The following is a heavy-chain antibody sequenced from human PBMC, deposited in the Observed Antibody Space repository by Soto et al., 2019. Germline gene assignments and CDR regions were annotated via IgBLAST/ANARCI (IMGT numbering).Heavy chain of an antibody. CDR3: AKSSGYHDAFDI. Sequence: PVGSLRLSCAASGFTFSSYVMSWVRQAPGKGLEWVSAITDSGGSTYYADSVKGRFTISRDNSKNTLYLQMNSLRAEDTAVYYCAKSSGYHDAFDIWGQGTSVTVSS. J-gene: IGHJ3*02. V-gene: IGHV3-23*01. D-gene: IGHD3-22*01. CDR1: GFTFSSYV. CDR2: ITDSGGST.